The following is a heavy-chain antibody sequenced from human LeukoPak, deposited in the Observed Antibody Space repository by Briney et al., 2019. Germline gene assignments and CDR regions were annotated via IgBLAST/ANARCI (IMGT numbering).Heavy chain of an antibody. J-gene: IGHJ4*02. CDR3: ARDPISYSSSWYDY. V-gene: IGHV3-11*04. Sequence: GGSLRLSCAASGFTFSDYYMSWIRQAPGKGLEWVSYISSSGSTIYYADSVKGRFTISRDNAKNSLYLQMNSLRAEDTAVYCCARDPISYSSSWYDYWGQGTLVTVSS. CDR1: GFTFSDYY. D-gene: IGHD6-13*01. CDR2: ISSSGSTI.